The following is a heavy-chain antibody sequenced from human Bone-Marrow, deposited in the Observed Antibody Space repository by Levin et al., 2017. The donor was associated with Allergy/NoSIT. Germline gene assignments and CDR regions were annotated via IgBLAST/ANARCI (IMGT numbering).Heavy chain of an antibody. CDR2: ISYDGSNK. CDR1: GFTFSSYA. Sequence: GGSLRLSCAASGFTFSSYAMHWVRQAPGKGLEWVAVISYDGSNKYYADSVKGRFTISRDNSKNTLYLQMNSLRAEDTAVYYCARSPVSVARFDPWGQGTLVTVSS. J-gene: IGHJ5*02. CDR3: ARSPVSVARFDP. V-gene: IGHV3-30-3*01.